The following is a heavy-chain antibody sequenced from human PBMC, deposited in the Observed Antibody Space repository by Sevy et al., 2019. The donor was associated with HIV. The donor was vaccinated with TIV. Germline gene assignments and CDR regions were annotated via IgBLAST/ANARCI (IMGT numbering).Heavy chain of an antibody. CDR2: ISGSGGST. CDR3: AKGGYSGYDDNKYYFDY. CDR1: GFTFSSYA. J-gene: IGHJ4*02. Sequence: GGSLRLSCAASGFTFSSYAMSWVRQAPGKGLEWVSAISGSGGSTYYADSVKGPFTISRDNSKNTLYLQMNSLRAEDTAVYYCAKGGYSGYDDNKYYFDYWGQGTLVTVSS. D-gene: IGHD5-12*01. V-gene: IGHV3-23*01.